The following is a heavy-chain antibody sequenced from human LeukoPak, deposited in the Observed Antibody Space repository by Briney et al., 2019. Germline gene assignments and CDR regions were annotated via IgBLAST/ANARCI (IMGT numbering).Heavy chain of an antibody. Sequence: GGSLRLSCAASGFTFSSYWMHWVRHAPGKGLVWVSRINSDGSSTSYADSVKGRFTISRDNAKNTLYLQMNSLRAEDTAVYYCARDSGPIVVVPAAYNWFDPWGQGTLVTVSS. V-gene: IGHV3-74*01. CDR2: INSDGSST. D-gene: IGHD2-2*01. J-gene: IGHJ5*02. CDR3: ARDSGPIVVVPAAYNWFDP. CDR1: GFTFSSYW.